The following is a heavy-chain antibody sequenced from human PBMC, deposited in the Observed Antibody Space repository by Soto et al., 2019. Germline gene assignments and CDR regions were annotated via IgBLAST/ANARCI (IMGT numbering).Heavy chain of an antibody. Sequence: GGSLRLSCAASGFIFRNFGMHWVRRAPGKGLEWVATISGDGNDKYYPDSMKGRFTISRDNFNNTLYLQMNSLRAEDTAVYYCAKDLRYYDFWSGYYFPGYGMDVWGQGTTVTVSS. D-gene: IGHD3-3*01. J-gene: IGHJ6*02. V-gene: IGHV3-30*18. CDR3: AKDLRYYDFWSGYYFPGYGMDV. CDR2: ISGDGNDK. CDR1: GFIFRNFG.